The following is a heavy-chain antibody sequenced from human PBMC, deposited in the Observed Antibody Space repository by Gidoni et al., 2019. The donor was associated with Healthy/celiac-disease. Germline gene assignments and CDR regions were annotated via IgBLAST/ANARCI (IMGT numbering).Heavy chain of an antibody. D-gene: IGHD3-10*01. Sequence: QVQLQESGPGLVKPSETLSLTCTVSGGSISSYYWTWIRQSPGKGLEWIGYIYYSGHTNYNPSLESRVTISVDTPKNQQFSLKLSSVTAADTAIYYCAKDLDGSGKMDSWGQGTLVSVSS. V-gene: IGHV4-59*01. CDR2: IYYSGHT. CDR1: GGSISSYY. CDR3: AKDLDGSGKMDS. J-gene: IGHJ4*02.